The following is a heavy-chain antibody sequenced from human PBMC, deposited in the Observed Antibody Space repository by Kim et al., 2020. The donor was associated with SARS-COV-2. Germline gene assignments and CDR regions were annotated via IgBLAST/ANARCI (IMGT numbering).Heavy chain of an antibody. D-gene: IGHD6-13*01. CDR2: IIPILGIA. J-gene: IGHJ4*02. CDR3: ARGLDSSSWYFYY. CDR1: GGTFSSYA. Sequence: SVKVSCKASGGTFSSYAISWVRQAPGQGLEWMGRIIPILGIANYAQKFQGRVTITADKSTSTAYMELSSLRSEDTAVYYCARGLDSSSWYFYYWGQGTLVTVSS. V-gene: IGHV1-69*04.